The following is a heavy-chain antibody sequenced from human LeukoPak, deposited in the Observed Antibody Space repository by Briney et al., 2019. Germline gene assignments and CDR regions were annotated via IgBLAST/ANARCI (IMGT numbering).Heavy chain of an antibody. J-gene: IGHJ4*02. CDR3: ARDTYSASYFGFDY. V-gene: IGHV3-48*03. D-gene: IGHD1-26*01. Sequence: PGGSLRLSCAASGFTFSDYEMNWVRQAPGKGLGWVSFITSSGSTMYYSDSVKGRFTISRDNAKISLYLQMNSLRAEDTAVYYCARDTYSASYFGFDYWGQGILVTVSS. CDR2: ITSSGSTM. CDR1: GFTFSDYE.